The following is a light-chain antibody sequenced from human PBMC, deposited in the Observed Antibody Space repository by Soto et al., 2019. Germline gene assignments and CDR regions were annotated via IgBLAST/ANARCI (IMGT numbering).Light chain of an antibody. CDR1: QSVNNNY. CDR2: GAS. V-gene: IGKV3-20*01. Sequence: EIVLTQSPGTLSLSPGDRATLSCEASQSVNNNYLAWYQHKPGQAPRLLICGASSRATGIPDRFSGSGSGTDFTLTISRLEPEDFAVYYCQQYDTSLPYTFGGGTKVEIK. J-gene: IGKJ4*01. CDR3: QQYDTSLPYT.